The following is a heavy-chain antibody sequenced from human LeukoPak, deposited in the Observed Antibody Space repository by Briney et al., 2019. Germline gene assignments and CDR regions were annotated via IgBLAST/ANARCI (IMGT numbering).Heavy chain of an antibody. Sequence: PGGSLRLSCAASGFTFTGYAMTWVRQAPGKGLEWVSTTTGSGGSSYYADSVMGRFTISRDNSKNTLFLQMNGLRAEDTAVYYCAKGVVVVAASYHYMDVWGKGTTVTVSS. CDR2: TTGSGGSS. D-gene: IGHD2-15*01. V-gene: IGHV3-23*01. CDR1: GFTFTGYA. CDR3: AKGVVVVAASYHYMDV. J-gene: IGHJ6*03.